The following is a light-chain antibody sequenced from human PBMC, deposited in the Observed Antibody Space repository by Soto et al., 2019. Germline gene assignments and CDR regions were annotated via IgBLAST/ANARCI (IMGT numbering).Light chain of an antibody. CDR2: KAS. CDR3: QQFHSFSPT. V-gene: IGKV1-5*03. J-gene: IGKJ1*01. Sequence: DIQMNQSPSTLSASVGDRVTITCRASQSISSWLAWYQQKPGKAPKLLIYKASSLESGVPSRFSGSGSGTEFTLTISSLQPDDFATYYCQQFHSFSPTFGQGTKVEIK. CDR1: QSISSW.